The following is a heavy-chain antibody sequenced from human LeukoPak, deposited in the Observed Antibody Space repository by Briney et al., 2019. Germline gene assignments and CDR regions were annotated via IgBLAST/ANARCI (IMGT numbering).Heavy chain of an antibody. D-gene: IGHD6-19*01. CDR1: GDSISTSTHY. Sequence: PSETLSLTCTVSGDSISTSTHYWGWIRQPPGKGLEWIGSFYYSGSTYYNPSLKSRVTISVDTSKNQFSLKLSSVTAADTALYYCVRHVYNIGWIYYFDDLGQGTLVTVSS. CDR2: FYYSGST. V-gene: IGHV4-39*01. J-gene: IGHJ4*02. CDR3: VRHVYNIGWIYYFDD.